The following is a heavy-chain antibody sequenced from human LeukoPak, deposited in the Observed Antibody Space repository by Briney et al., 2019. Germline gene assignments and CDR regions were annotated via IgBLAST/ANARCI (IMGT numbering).Heavy chain of an antibody. Sequence: GGSLRLSCAASGFTFSSYSMNWVRQAPGKGLEWVSSISSSSSYIYYADPVKGRFTISRDNAKNSLYLQMNSLRAEDTAVYYCARDAGVVPVGYWGQGTLVTVSS. CDR2: ISSSSSYI. D-gene: IGHD2-2*01. CDR3: ARDAGVVPVGY. V-gene: IGHV3-21*01. J-gene: IGHJ4*02. CDR1: GFTFSSYS.